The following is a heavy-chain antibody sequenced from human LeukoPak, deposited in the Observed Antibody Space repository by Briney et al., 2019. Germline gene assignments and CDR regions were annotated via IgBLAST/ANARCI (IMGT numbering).Heavy chain of an antibody. CDR2: AWYDGSGQ. Sequence: GGSLRLSCAASGFTFSRYGMHWVRQAPGKGLEWVALAWYDGSGQYYADSVRGRFTISRDNSKNTVYRQMNSLRVEGTAVYYCARELQPSGSYDFWGQGTLVTVSS. D-gene: IGHD1-26*01. CDR1: GFTFSRYG. J-gene: IGHJ4*02. CDR3: ARELQPSGSYDF. V-gene: IGHV3-33*01.